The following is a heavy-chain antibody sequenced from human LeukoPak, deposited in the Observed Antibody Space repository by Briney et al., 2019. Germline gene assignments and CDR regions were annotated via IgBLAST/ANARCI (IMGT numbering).Heavy chain of an antibody. V-gene: IGHV1-8*01. Sequence: ASVKVSCKASGYTFTSYDINWVRQATGQGLEWMGWMNPNSGNTGYAQKFQGRVTMTRNTSISTAYMELSSLRPEDTAVYYCARGSSGSYYFDYWGQGTLVTVSS. D-gene: IGHD1-26*01. J-gene: IGHJ4*02. CDR3: ARGSSGSYYFDY. CDR1: GYTFTSYD. CDR2: MNPNSGNT.